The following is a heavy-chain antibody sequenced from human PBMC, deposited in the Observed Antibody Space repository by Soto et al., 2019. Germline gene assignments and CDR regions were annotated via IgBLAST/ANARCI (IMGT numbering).Heavy chain of an antibody. CDR3: AKDIGGYSYGYHYYYYGMDV. CDR2: ISWNSGSI. V-gene: IGHV3-9*01. J-gene: IGHJ6*02. Sequence: GGSLRLSCAASGFTFDDYAMHWVRQAPGKGLEWVSGISWNSGSIGYADSVKGRFTISRDNAKNSLYLQMNSLRAEDTALYYCAKDIGGYSYGYHYYYYGMDVWGQGTTVTVSS. CDR1: GFTFDDYA. D-gene: IGHD5-18*01.